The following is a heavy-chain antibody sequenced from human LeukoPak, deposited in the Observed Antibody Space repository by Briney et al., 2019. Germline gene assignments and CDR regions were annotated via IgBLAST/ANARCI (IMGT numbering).Heavy chain of an antibody. CDR1: GGSISSYY. Sequence: SSETLSLTCTGSGGSISSYYWSWIRQPPGKGLEWIGYIYYSGSTNYNPSLKSRVTISVDTSKNQFSLKLSSVTAADTAVYYCARVSDYDFWSGNNWFDPWGQGTLVTVSS. J-gene: IGHJ5*02. CDR3: ARVSDYDFWSGNNWFDP. CDR2: IYYSGST. V-gene: IGHV4-59*01. D-gene: IGHD3-3*01.